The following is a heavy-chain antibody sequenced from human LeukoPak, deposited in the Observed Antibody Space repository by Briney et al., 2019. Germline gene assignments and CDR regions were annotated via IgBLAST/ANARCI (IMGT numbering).Heavy chain of an antibody. J-gene: IGHJ4*02. D-gene: IGHD2-15*01. CDR1: GVTFSSYP. V-gene: IGHV3-64*02. CDR3: ARDGLGAAFSYDY. Sequence: PGGSLRLSCAASGVTFSSYPMHWVRQAPGKKLEYVSAISSDGGSTYYADSVKGRFTISRDNSKNTLYLQMGSLRAGDMAVYYCARDGLGAAFSYDYWGQGTLVTVSS. CDR2: ISSDGGST.